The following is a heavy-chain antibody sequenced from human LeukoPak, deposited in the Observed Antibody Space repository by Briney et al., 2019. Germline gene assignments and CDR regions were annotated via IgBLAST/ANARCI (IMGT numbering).Heavy chain of an antibody. J-gene: IGHJ4*02. CDR3: ARGILDAGYGSGRVFDY. Sequence: ASVKVSCKASGYTFTSYDINWVRQATGQGLERMGWMNPNSGNTGYAQEFQGRVTMTRNTSISTAYMELSSLRSEDTAVYYCARGILDAGYGSGRVFDYWGQGTLVTVSS. CDR1: GYTFTSYD. CDR2: MNPNSGNT. D-gene: IGHD3-10*01. V-gene: IGHV1-8*01.